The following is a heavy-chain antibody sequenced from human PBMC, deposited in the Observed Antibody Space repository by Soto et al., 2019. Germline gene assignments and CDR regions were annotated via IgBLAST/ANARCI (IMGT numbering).Heavy chain of an antibody. Sequence: SGPTLVNPTQSLTLTGTVSGFSLSGDGVGVGWIRQPPGKALEWLALIYWDDDQRYSPSLKTRLTITKDTSKNQVVLTMTNMDPVDTATYYCAHAFGGTSWPNDAFDIWGQGTVVTVSS. J-gene: IGHJ3*02. CDR3: AHAFGGTSWPNDAFDI. CDR2: IYWDDDQ. CDR1: GFSLSGDGVG. D-gene: IGHD3-3*02. V-gene: IGHV2-5*02.